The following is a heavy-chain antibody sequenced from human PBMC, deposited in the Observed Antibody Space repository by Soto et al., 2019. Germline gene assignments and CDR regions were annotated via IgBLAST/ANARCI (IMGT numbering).Heavy chain of an antibody. D-gene: IGHD6-6*01. CDR3: AKVRGESIAATLIPDAFDI. J-gene: IGHJ3*02. Sequence: VGSLRLSCASSVFTFSSYAMSCVRHSPGRWLEWVSAISGSGGSTYYADSVKGRFTISRDNSKNTLYLQMNSLRAEDTAVYYCAKVRGESIAATLIPDAFDIWGQGTSVT. V-gene: IGHV3-23*01. CDR2: ISGSGGST. CDR1: VFTFSSYA.